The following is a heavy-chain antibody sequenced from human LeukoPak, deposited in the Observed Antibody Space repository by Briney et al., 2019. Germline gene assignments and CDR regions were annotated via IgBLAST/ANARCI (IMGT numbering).Heavy chain of an antibody. D-gene: IGHD5-18*01. V-gene: IGHV4-38-2*02. CDR3: ARGRGYSYARYYYYMDV. CDR1: GYSISSGYY. CDR2: IYHSGST. Sequence: SETLSLTCTVSGYSISSGYYWGWIRQPPGKGLEWIGSIYHSGSTYYNPSLKSRVTISVDTSKNQFSLKLNSVTAADTAVYYCARGRGYSYARYYYYMDVWGKGTTVTVSS. J-gene: IGHJ6*03.